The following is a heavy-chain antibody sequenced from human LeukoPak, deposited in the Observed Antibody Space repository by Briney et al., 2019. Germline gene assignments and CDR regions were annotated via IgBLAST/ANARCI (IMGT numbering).Heavy chain of an antibody. CDR2: IGTAGDT. J-gene: IGHJ5*02. CDR1: GFTFSSYD. V-gene: IGHV3-13*01. CDR3: ARGTYYYDSSGYYWFDP. D-gene: IGHD3-22*01. Sequence: GGSLRLSCAASGFTFSSYDMHWVRQATGKGLEWVSAIGTAGDTYYPGSVKGRFTISRENAKNSLYLQMNSLRAGDTAVYYCARGTYYYDSSGYYWFDPWGQGTLVTVSS.